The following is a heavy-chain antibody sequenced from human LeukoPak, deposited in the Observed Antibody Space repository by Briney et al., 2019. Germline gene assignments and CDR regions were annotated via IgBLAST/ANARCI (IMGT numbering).Heavy chain of an antibody. D-gene: IGHD1-1*01. CDR3: ARDPANWNGGMDV. CDR2: IYSGGST. Sequence: GGSLRLSRAAFGFTVSRNYLGWVAQAPGKGLEGVAVIYSGGSTYYADSVKGRFTISRDNSKNTLYLQMNSLRAEDTAVYYCARDPANWNGGMDVWGQGTTVTVSS. V-gene: IGHV3-66*01. J-gene: IGHJ6*02. CDR1: GFTVSRNY.